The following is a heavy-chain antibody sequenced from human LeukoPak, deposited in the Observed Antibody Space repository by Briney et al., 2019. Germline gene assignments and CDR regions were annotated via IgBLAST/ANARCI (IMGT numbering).Heavy chain of an antibody. Sequence: SETLSLTCTVSGGSISSYYWSWIRQPPGKGLEWIGYIYTSGSTNYNPSLKSRVTISVDTSKNQFSLKLSSVTAADTAVYYCAKANWISSADAVWWGQGTLVTVSS. J-gene: IGHJ4*02. CDR1: GGSISSYY. D-gene: IGHD2-2*03. V-gene: IGHV4-4*09. CDR3: AKANWISSADAVW. CDR2: IYTSGST.